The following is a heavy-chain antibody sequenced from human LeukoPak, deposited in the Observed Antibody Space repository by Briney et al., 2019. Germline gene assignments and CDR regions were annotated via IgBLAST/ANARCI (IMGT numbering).Heavy chain of an antibody. CDR3: ARGDRSHDYVWGLYRPSTH. Sequence: GGSLRLSCAASGFNLNDYAIHWVCQTPDKGLQWVAVISYDGSDKKYTDAVKGRFTISRDNSKNTVSLQMSNLRVEDTALYHCARGDRSHDYVWGLYRPSTHWGQGTQVTVSS. D-gene: IGHD3-16*02. J-gene: IGHJ4*02. V-gene: IGHV3-30-3*01. CDR2: ISYDGSDK. CDR1: GFNLNDYA.